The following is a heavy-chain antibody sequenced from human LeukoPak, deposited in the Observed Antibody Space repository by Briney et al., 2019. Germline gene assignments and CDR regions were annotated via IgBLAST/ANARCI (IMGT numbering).Heavy chain of an antibody. Sequence: GGSLRLSCAASGFTFSSYRMSWVRQAPGKGLEWVANIKQDGSEKYYVDSVKGRFTISRDNAKNSLYLQMNSLRAEDTAVYYCARDVVPAAISYYFDYWGQGTLVTVSS. CDR3: ARDVVPAAISYYFDY. CDR1: GFTFSSYR. V-gene: IGHV3-7*01. D-gene: IGHD2-2*01. CDR2: IKQDGSEK. J-gene: IGHJ4*02.